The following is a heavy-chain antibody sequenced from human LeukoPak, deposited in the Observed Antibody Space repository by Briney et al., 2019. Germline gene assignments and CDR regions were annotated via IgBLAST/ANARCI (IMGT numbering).Heavy chain of an antibody. V-gene: IGHV4-34*01. Sequence: SETLSLTCAVYGGSFSGYYWSWIRQPPGRGLEWIGEINHSGSTNYNPSLKSRVTISVDTSKNQFSLKLSSVTAADTAVYYCARVTMIVVVNWFDPWGQGTLVTVSS. CDR1: GGSFSGYY. CDR2: INHSGST. CDR3: ARVTMIVVVNWFDP. D-gene: IGHD3-22*01. J-gene: IGHJ5*02.